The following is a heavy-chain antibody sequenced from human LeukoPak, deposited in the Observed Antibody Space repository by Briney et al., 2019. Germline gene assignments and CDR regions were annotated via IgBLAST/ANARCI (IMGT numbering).Heavy chain of an antibody. V-gene: IGHV3-53*01. CDR2: IYSGGDT. CDR3: ARGSRGNIAAAGHFDY. J-gene: IGHJ4*02. Sequence: GGSLRLSCAVSGFTVSSNYMSWVRQVPGKGLEWVSVIYSGGDTYYADSVKGRFTISRDNSKNSLYLQMNNLRAEDTAVYYCARGSRGNIAAAGHFDYWGQGTLVTVSS. D-gene: IGHD6-13*01. CDR1: GFTVSSNY.